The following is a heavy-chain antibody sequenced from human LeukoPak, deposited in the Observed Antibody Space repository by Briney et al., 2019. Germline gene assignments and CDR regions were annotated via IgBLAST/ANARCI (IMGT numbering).Heavy chain of an antibody. Sequence: ASVKVSCKASGGTFSSYAISWVRQAPGLGLEWMGRIIPIFGTANYAQKFQGRVTITTDESTSTAYMELSSLRSEDTAVYYCAREPYGGNPNFDYWGQGTLVTVSS. CDR1: GGTFSSYA. V-gene: IGHV1-69*05. CDR2: IIPIFGTA. D-gene: IGHD4-23*01. J-gene: IGHJ4*02. CDR3: AREPYGGNPNFDY.